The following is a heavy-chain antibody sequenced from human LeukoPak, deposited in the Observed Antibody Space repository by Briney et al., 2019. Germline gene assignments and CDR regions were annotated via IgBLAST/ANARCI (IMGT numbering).Heavy chain of an antibody. D-gene: IGHD3-10*01. CDR1: GGSISSSNYY. V-gene: IGHV4-39*01. CDR3: ASLDATLVRGKINH. Sequence: SETLSLTCTVSGGSISSSNYYWGWIRQPPGKGLEWIGNVYYSGSTYYNPSLNIRVTVSVDTSKNQFSLNLSSVTAADTAVYYCASLDATLVRGKINHWGQGTLVTVSS. J-gene: IGHJ5*02. CDR2: VYYSGST.